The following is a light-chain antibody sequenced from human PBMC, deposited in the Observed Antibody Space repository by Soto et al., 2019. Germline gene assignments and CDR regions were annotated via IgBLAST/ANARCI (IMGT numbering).Light chain of an antibody. CDR1: SSDVGGYNY. Sequence: QSALTQPASVSGSPGQSITISCTGTSSDVGGYNYVSWYQQHPGKAPKLMLYEVSSRPSGVSNRFSGSKSGNTASLTISGLQAEDEGDYYCSSYTSSSTLEVFGGGTKLTVL. CDR2: EVS. CDR3: SSYTSSSTLEV. V-gene: IGLV2-14*01. J-gene: IGLJ3*02.